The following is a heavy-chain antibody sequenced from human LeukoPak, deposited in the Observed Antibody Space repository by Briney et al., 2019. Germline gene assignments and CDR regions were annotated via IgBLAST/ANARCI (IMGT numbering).Heavy chain of an antibody. D-gene: IGHD6-19*01. CDR1: GFTFGDYA. Sequence: GGSLRLSCTASGFTFGDYAMSWFRQAPGKGLEWVSSISSSSSYIYYADSVKGRFTISRDNAKNSLYLQMNSLRAEDTAVYYCARDFLSSGWYGEVYFDYWGQGTLVTVSS. CDR3: ARDFLSSGWYGEVYFDY. J-gene: IGHJ4*02. V-gene: IGHV3-21*01. CDR2: ISSSSSYI.